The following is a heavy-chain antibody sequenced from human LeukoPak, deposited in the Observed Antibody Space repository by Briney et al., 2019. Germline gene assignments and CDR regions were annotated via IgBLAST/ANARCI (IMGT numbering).Heavy chain of an antibody. J-gene: IGHJ5*02. V-gene: IGHV4-59*01. CDR3: ARALEAQWPHRNRFDP. D-gene: IGHD6-19*01. CDR1: GGSISSYY. CDR2: IYDSGST. Sequence: SETLSLTCTVSGGSISSYYWNWIRIRQPPGKGLEWTGYIYDSGSTNYNPSLKSRVTISVDTSKNQFSLKLSSVTAADTAVYYCARALEAQWPHRNRFDPWGQGTLVTVSS.